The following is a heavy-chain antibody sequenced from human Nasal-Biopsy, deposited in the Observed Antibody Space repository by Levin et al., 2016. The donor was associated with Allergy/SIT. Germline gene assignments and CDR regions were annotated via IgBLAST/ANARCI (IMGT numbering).Heavy chain of an antibody. D-gene: IGHD3-22*01. CDR2: ITVDGDTT. Sequence: LSLTCAASGFTFSNYAMSWVRQTPGKGLEWVSAITVDGDTTYYADSVGGRFTLSRDNPSNTMYLQMNNLRAEDTAVYYCAKSLSSGSYYRGDAFDVWGQGTMVSVSS. J-gene: IGHJ3*01. CDR3: AKSLSSGSYYRGDAFDV. CDR1: GFTFSNYA. V-gene: IGHV3-23*01.